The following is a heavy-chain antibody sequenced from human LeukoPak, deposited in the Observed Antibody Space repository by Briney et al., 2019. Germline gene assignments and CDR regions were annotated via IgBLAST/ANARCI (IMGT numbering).Heavy chain of an antibody. J-gene: IGHJ3*02. V-gene: IGHV1-2*02. Sequence: LXLIVWINPNSGGTNYAQRFQGRVTMTRDTSISTAYMELSRLRSDDTAVYYCARIPSDASFDIWGQGTMVTVSS. CDR3: ARIPSDASFDI. CDR2: INPNSGGT. D-gene: IGHD2-21*02.